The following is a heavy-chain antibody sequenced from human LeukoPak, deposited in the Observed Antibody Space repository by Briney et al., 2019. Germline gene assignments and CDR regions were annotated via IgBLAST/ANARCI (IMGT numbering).Heavy chain of an antibody. Sequence: ASVKVSCKASGYTFTTYGLSWVRQAPGQGLEWLGWISTYDDNIKYAQSLQGRLTLTIDTSTSTAYMELRSLRSDDTAVYYCARVGSSGWTDKGGRNWYFDYWGQGTLVTVSS. CDR1: GYTFTTYG. D-gene: IGHD6-19*01. CDR3: ARVGSSGWTDKGGRNWYFDY. V-gene: IGHV1-18*01. J-gene: IGHJ4*02. CDR2: ISTYDDNI.